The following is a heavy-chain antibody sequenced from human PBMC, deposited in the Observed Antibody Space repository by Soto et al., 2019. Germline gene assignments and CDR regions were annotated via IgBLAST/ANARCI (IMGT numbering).Heavy chain of an antibody. J-gene: IGHJ4*01. CDR2: VYYTGST. CDR1: VDSISTYY. V-gene: IGHV4-59*08. CDR3: VRRSSRYWGYDL. Sequence: QVQLQEWGPGLVKPWETLSLTCTVCVDSISTYYWNWIRQPPGEGLECLGYVYYTGSTSYNPSLKSRVTISVDTSKSQLFLRLSSVTAADTAVYYCVRRSSRYWGYDLWGQGTLVTVSS. D-gene: IGHD6-13*01.